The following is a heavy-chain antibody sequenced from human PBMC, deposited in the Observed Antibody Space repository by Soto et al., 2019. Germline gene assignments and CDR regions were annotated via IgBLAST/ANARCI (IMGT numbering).Heavy chain of an antibody. CDR1: GYTFSVYH. D-gene: IGHD4-4*01. CDR2: VHPNSGGT. Sequence: QVHLVQSGAEVKQPGASVKVSYKASGYTFSVYHMHWVRQAPGQGLEWMGWVHPNSGGTNYAQSFEGRVTMTRGTSINTAYMELSRLTSDDTAVYYWAKELQRGMDVWGQGTTVTVSS. J-gene: IGHJ6*02. V-gene: IGHV1-2*02. CDR3: AKELQRGMDV.